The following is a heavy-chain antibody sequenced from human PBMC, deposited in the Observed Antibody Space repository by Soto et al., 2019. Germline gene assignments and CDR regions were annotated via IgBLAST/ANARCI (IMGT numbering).Heavy chain of an antibody. CDR1: GFTFSSYA. Sequence: EVQLLESGGGLVQPGGSLRLSCAASGFTFSSYAMSWVRQAPGKGLEWISAVSGSGGSTYYADSVKCRFTISRDNSKDTLYLQMNTLRAEDTAVYYCAKPPDYNWNDYWGQGTLVTVSS. CDR3: AKPPDYNWNDY. J-gene: IGHJ4*02. CDR2: VSGSGGST. D-gene: IGHD1-20*01. V-gene: IGHV3-23*01.